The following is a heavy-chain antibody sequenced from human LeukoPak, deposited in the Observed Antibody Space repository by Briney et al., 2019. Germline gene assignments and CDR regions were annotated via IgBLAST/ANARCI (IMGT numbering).Heavy chain of an antibody. D-gene: IGHD6-6*01. Sequence: KPSETLSLTCTVSGDSISNYYWSWIRQPPGKGLEWIGYKYNSGGTNYIPSLKGRVTISIDTSKNQFSLKLSSVTAADSAVYYCARLTRLSTSPDRYYLDYWGQGTLVTVSS. CDR3: ARLTRLSTSPDRYYLDY. J-gene: IGHJ4*02. CDR2: KYNSGGT. CDR1: GDSISNYY. V-gene: IGHV4-4*09.